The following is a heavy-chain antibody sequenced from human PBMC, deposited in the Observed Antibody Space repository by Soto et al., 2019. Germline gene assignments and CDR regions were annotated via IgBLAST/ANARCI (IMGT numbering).Heavy chain of an antibody. D-gene: IGHD6-19*01. V-gene: IGHV3-33*01. CDR2: IWYDGTNK. J-gene: IGHJ4*02. CDR1: GFTFNSYG. CDR3: ARHRDRSDWDSPLFYFEF. Sequence: PGGSLRLSCAASGFTFNSYGMHWVRQAPGKGLEWVAVIWYDGTNKYYADSVKGRFTISRDNSNNTLYLQMNSLRAEDTAVYYCARHRDRSDWDSPLFYFEFWGQGTLVTAPQ.